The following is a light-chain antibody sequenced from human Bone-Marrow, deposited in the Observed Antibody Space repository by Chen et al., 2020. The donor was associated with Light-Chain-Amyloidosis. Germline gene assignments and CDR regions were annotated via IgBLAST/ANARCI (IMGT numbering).Light chain of an antibody. CDR3: SSYTVSSTWV. J-gene: IGLJ3*02. CDR2: DVT. Sequence: QSALTQPPSVSGSPGQSLTISCTGSRSDVGGYNFVSWYQQLPGKAPKLLIYDVTNRPSGVSYRFSGSKSGNTASLTVSGLQAEDEADYYCSSYTVSSTWVFGGGTKLTVL. CDR1: RSDVGGYNF. V-gene: IGLV2-14*03.